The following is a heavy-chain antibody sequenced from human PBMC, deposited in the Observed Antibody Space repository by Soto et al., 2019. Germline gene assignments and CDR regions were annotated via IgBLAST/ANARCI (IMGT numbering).Heavy chain of an antibody. CDR1: GAPISSNTYY. CDR3: ARLNGYCVSTGCHGYYGMDV. CDR2: IYYTGST. V-gene: IGHV4-39*01. D-gene: IGHD2-2*03. J-gene: IGHJ6*02. Sequence: PSETLSLTCTVSGAPISSNTYYWAWIRRPPGKGLEWIGIIYYTGSTYYNPSLLSRVTISADTSMNEFSLRLSSVTAADTAVYYCARLNGYCVSTGCHGYYGMDVWGQGTTVTVSS.